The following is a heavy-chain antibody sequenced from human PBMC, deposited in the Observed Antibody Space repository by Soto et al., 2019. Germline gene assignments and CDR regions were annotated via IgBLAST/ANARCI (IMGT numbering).Heavy chain of an antibody. D-gene: IGHD2-2*01. CDR2: FHYSGRT. CDR1: GASIRSGPHS. Sequence: SENLPLTCRVSGASIRSGPHSWGWIRQPPGKGLEWIGTFHYSGRTYYSPSLESRVTISVDTSKNQFSLKVSSVTAADTAVFYCARLAGYCSGTSCYGYYGMDVWGQGTTVT. V-gene: IGHV4-39*01. CDR3: ARLAGYCSGTSCYGYYGMDV. J-gene: IGHJ6*02.